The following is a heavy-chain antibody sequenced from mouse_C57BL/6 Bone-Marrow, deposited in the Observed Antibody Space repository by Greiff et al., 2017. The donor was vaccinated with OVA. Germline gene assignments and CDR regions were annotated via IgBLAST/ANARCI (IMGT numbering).Heavy chain of an antibody. CDR3: ARSDSSGYGFAY. CDR2: IAPNSGGT. J-gene: IGHJ3*01. CDR1: GYTFTSYW. Sequence: QVQLQQPGAELVKPGASVKLSCKASGYTFTSYWMHWVKPRPGRGLEWIGRIAPNSGGTKYNEKFKSKATLTVDKPSSTAYMQLSSLTSEDSAVYYCARSDSSGYGFAYWGQGTLVTVSA. V-gene: IGHV1-72*01. D-gene: IGHD3-2*02.